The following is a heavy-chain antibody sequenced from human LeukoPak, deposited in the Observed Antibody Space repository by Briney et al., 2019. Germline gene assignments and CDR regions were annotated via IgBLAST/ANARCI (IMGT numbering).Heavy chain of an antibody. V-gene: IGHV3-53*01. CDR2: IYDIGNT. Sequence: GGSLRLSCAVSGFTVSSNYMSWVRQAPGKGLEWVSVIYDIGNTYYADSVKGRFTISRDNAKNSLYLQMNSLRAEDTAVYYCARVVESGSYYYYYYMDVWGKGTTVTVSS. CDR3: ARVVESGSYYYYYYMDV. J-gene: IGHJ6*03. CDR1: GFTVSSNY. D-gene: IGHD1-26*01.